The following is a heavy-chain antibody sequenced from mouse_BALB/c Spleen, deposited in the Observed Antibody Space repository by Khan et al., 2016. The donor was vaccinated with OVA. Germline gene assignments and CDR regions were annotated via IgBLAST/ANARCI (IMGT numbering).Heavy chain of an antibody. J-gene: IGHJ3*01. CDR2: IFPGNENA. D-gene: IGHD1-1*01. Sequence: QVQLQQSGAELVRPGSSVKISCKASGYTFSNSWMNWVKQRPGQGLEWIGQIFPGNENADYNGKFKGKATLTADKSSRTAYMQLTSLTPEDSAVCFCARWFRSRFGCWGQGTLVTVSA. CDR1: GYTFSNSW. V-gene: IGHV1-80*01. CDR3: ARWFRSRFGC.